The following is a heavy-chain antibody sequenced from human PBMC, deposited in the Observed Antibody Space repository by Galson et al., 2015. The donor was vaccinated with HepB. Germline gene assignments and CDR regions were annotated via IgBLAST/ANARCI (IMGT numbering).Heavy chain of an antibody. CDR2: IRREAYGGTT. J-gene: IGHJ4*02. Sequence: SLRLSCATSGFTFGDFAMNWFRQAPGKGLEWIGLIRREAYGGTTQYAASVQGRFTISRDDSTSIAYLQMNSVKTEDTAVYYCARVGHWPIIEYHLDYWGQGTLVTVSS. D-gene: IGHD2/OR15-2a*01. CDR1: GFTFGDFA. V-gene: IGHV3-49*03. CDR3: ARVGHWPIIEYHLDY.